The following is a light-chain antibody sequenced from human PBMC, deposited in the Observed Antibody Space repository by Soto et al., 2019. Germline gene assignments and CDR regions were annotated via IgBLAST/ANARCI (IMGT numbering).Light chain of an antibody. V-gene: IGLV1-44*01. CDR1: SSNIGRNT. J-gene: IGLJ1*01. CDR2: SNN. Sequence: QSVLTQPPSASGTPGQRVTISGSGSSSNIGRNTVNWYQQLPGTAPKLLIYSNNQRPSGVPDRFSGSKSGTSASLAISGLQSEDEADYYCTTWDDSLNGLDVFGTGTKVTV. CDR3: TTWDDSLNGLDV.